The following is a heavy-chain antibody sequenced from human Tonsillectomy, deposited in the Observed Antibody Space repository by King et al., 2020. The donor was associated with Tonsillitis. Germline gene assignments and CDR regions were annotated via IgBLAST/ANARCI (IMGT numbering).Heavy chain of an antibody. CDR2: IDPSDSYM. V-gene: IGHV5-10-1*03. CDR3: ARHKLLTESFDI. D-gene: IGHD2-21*02. Sequence: EVQLVESGAEVKKPGESLRISCKGSGYSFTNYWISWVRQMPGKGLEWMGRIDPSDSYMNYSPSFQGHVTISVDKSTDTAYLQWRSLRASDTAIYYCARHKLLTESFDIWGQGTVVTVSS. CDR1: GYSFTNYW. J-gene: IGHJ3*02.